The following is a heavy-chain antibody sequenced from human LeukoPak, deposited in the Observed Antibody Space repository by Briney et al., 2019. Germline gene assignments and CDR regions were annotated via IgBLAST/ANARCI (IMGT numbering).Heavy chain of an antibody. CDR3: AKDVSADYGDYRDAFDI. Sequence: GGSLRLSCAASGLTFSSYWMHWVRQAPGKGLVWVSRINSDGSSTSYADSVKGRFTISRDNAKNTLYLQMNSLRAEDTAVYYCAKDVSADYGDYRDAFDIWGQGTMVTVSS. J-gene: IGHJ3*02. CDR2: INSDGSST. CDR1: GLTFSSYW. V-gene: IGHV3-74*01. D-gene: IGHD4-17*01.